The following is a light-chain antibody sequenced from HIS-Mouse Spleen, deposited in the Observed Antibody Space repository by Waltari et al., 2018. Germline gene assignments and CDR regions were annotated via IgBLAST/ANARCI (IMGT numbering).Light chain of an antibody. CDR2: GAS. V-gene: IGKV3-20*01. CDR3: QQYGSSSALT. CDR1: QSVSSSY. Sequence: EIVLTQSPGTLSLSPRERATLSCRASQSVSSSYLAWYQQKPGQAPRLLIYGASSRATGIPDRFSGSGSGTDFTLTISRLEPEDFAVYYCQQYGSSSALTFGGGTKVEIK. J-gene: IGKJ4*01.